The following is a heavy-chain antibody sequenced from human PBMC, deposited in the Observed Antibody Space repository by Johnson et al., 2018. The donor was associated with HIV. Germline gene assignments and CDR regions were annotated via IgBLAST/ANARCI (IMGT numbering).Heavy chain of an antibody. CDR3: AKDIASGYTNGVTLDI. Sequence: VQLVESGGDVVQPGRSLRLSCTASGFTFSSYAMHWVRQAPGKGLEWVSLINWDGDSTYYADSVKGRFTISRDNSKNSLYLQMNSLRPEDTGLYYCAKDIASGYTNGVTLDIWGQGTMVTVSS. CDR1: GFTFSSYA. J-gene: IGHJ3*02. D-gene: IGHD6-19*01. CDR2: INWDGDST. V-gene: IGHV3-43D*03.